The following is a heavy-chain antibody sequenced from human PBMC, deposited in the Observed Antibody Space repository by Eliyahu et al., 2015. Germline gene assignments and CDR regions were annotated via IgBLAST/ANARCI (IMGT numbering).Heavy chain of an antibody. J-gene: IGHJ4*02. V-gene: IGHV3-11*01. D-gene: IGHD2/OR15-2a*01. CDR1: GFIFSDYY. CDR3: ARNIMEDY. CDR2: ISSSGKTI. Sequence: QVHLVESGGGLVKPGGSLRLSCAPSGFIFSDYYMTWIRQAPGKGLEWLSCISSSGKTIYYADSVKGRFTVSRDNTKNLLYLQMNNLRADDTAVYYCARNIMEDYWGQGTLVTVSS.